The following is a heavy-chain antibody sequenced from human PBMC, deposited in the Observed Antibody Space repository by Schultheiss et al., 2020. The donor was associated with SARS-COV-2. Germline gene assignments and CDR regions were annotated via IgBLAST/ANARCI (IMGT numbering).Heavy chain of an antibody. V-gene: IGHV4-61*01. CDR2: IYYSGST. J-gene: IGHJ3*02. CDR3: ARTTVTKTLGGFDI. D-gene: IGHD4-17*01. Sequence: SQTLSLTCTVSGGSVSSGSYYWSWIRQPPGKGLEWIGYIYYSGSTNYNPSLKSRVTISVDTSKNQFSLKLSSVTAADTAVYYCARTTVTKTLGGFDIWGQGTMVTVSS. CDR1: GGSVSSGSYY.